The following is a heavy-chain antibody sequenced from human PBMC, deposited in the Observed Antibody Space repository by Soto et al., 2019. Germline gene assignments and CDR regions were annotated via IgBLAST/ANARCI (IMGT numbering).Heavy chain of an antibody. D-gene: IGHD2-8*01. CDR3: VRDTNIVRSPGPFDI. CDR1: GYTFTSYG. Sequence: ASVKVSCKASGYTFTSYGISWVRQAPGQGLEWMGWISAYNGNTNYAQKLQGRVTMTTDTSTSTAYMELRSLRSDDTAVYYCVRDTNIVRSPGPFDIWGQGTMVTVSS. V-gene: IGHV1-18*01. J-gene: IGHJ3*02. CDR2: ISAYNGNT.